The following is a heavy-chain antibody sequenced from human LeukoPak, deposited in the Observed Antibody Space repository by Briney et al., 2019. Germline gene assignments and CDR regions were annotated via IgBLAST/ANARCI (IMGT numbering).Heavy chain of an antibody. CDR2: ISAYNGNT. D-gene: IGHD3-10*01. CDR3: ARDIGSGPVDV. V-gene: IGHV1-18*01. Sequence: ASVKVSCKASGYTFTSYGISWVRQAPGQGLEWMGWISAYNGNTNYAQKLQGRVTMSVDTSKNQLSLKLSSVTAADTAVYYCARDIGSGPVDVWGQGTTVTVSS. CDR1: GYTFTSYG. J-gene: IGHJ6*02.